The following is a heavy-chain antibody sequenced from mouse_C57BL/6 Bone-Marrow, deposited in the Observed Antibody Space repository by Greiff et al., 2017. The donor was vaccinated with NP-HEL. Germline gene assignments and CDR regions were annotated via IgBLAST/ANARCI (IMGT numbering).Heavy chain of an antibody. Sequence: QVQLKQSGPELVKPGASVKISCKASGYAFSSSWMNWVKQRPGKGLEWIGRIYPGDGDTNYNGKFKGKATLTADKSSSTAYMQLSSLTSEDSAVYFCARNYYGSSYVYWYFDVWGTGTTVTVSS. V-gene: IGHV1-82*01. CDR1: GYAFSSSW. J-gene: IGHJ1*03. CDR3: ARNYYGSSYVYWYFDV. CDR2: IYPGDGDT. D-gene: IGHD1-1*01.